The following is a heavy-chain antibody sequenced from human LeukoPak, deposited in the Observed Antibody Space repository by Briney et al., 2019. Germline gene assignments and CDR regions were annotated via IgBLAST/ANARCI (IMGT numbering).Heavy chain of an antibody. J-gene: IGHJ6*02. D-gene: IGHD2/OR15-2a*01. CDR3: ARIGTTTRGPAGLDV. Sequence: GGSLRLSCAASGFTFSSYEMNWVRQAPGKGLEWVSYISSGGGANRFYSESVKGRFTISRDNAKNSLYLHMNSLRAEDTGVYYCARIGTTTRGPAGLDVWGQGTTVTVSS. CDR2: ISSGGGANR. V-gene: IGHV3-48*03. CDR1: GFTFSSYE.